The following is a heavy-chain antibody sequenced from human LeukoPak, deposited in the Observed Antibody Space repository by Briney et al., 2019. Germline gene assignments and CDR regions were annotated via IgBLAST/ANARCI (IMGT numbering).Heavy chain of an antibody. Sequence: GGSLRLSCAASGFTFSSYWMHWVRQAPGKGLVWVSRINTDGSSTSYADSVKGRFTISRDNAKNTLYLQMNSLRAEDTAVYYCARGVENYDYVWGVLYYFDYWGQGTLVTVSS. CDR3: ARGVENYDYVWGVLYYFDY. J-gene: IGHJ4*02. CDR2: INTDGSST. D-gene: IGHD3-16*01. CDR1: GFTFSSYW. V-gene: IGHV3-74*01.